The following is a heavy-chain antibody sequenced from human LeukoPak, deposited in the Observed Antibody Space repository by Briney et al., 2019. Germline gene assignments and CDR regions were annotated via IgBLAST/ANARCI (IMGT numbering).Heavy chain of an antibody. CDR3: TRPHSSSWYDWFDP. CDR1: GFTFSGSA. D-gene: IGHD6-13*01. J-gene: IGHJ5*02. V-gene: IGHV3-73*01. Sequence: GGSLRLSCAASGFTFSGSAMHWVRQASGKGLEWVGRIRSKANSYATAYAASVKGRFTISRDDSKNTAYLQMNSLETEDTAVYYCTRPHSSSWYDWFDPWGQGTLVTVSS. CDR2: IRSKANSYAT.